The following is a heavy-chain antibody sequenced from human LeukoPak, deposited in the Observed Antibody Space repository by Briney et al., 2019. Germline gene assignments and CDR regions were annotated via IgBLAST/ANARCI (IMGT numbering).Heavy chain of an antibody. CDR2: IYTSGST. Sequence: SETLSLTCTVSGGSISSYYWSWIRQPAGKGLEWIGRIYTSGSTNYNPSLKSRVTMSVDTSKNQFSLKLSSVAAADTAVYYCARDGATVNYYGMDVWGQGTTVTVSS. J-gene: IGHJ6*02. V-gene: IGHV4-4*07. D-gene: IGHD4-11*01. CDR3: ARDGATVNYYGMDV. CDR1: GGSISSYY.